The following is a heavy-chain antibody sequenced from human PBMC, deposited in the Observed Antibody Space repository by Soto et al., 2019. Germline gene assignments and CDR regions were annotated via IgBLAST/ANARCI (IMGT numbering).Heavy chain of an antibody. CDR3: ARDPAPIGWYDY. CDR2: INRDGSST. Sequence: GGSLRLSCVAPGFTFSNYWMHWVRQAPGKGLEWVSRINRDGSSTSYADSVKGRFTISRDSAKNTLYLQMNSLRAEDTAVYYCARDPAPIGWYDYWGQGTLVTVSS. V-gene: IGHV3-74*01. D-gene: IGHD6-19*01. CDR1: GFTFSNYW. J-gene: IGHJ4*02.